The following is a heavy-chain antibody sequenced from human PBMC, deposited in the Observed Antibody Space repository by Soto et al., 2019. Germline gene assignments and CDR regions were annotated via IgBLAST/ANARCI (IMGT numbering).Heavy chain of an antibody. CDR2: IDHSDSYT. V-gene: IGHV5-10-1*01. CDR3: ARHRGGYSYGYPGYYYYGMDV. J-gene: IGHJ6*02. CDR1: GYSFTSYW. D-gene: IGHD5-18*01. Sequence: GEALKISCKGSGYSFTSYWISWVRQMPGKGLERMGRIDHSDSYTNYSPSLQGHVTISADKSISTAYLQLSSLKASDTAMYYCARHRGGYSYGYPGYYYYGMDVWGQGTTVSVSS.